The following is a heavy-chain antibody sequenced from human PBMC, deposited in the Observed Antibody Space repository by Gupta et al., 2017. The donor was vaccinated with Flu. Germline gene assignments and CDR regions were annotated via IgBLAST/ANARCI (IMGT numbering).Heavy chain of an antibody. D-gene: IGHD7-27*01. CDR1: GFTFSKFS. V-gene: IGHV3-23*01. CDR2: IGDTGITT. J-gene: IGHJ4*02. CDR3: ARDAVYNTVWGDFDY. Sequence: GGSLRLSCLASGFTFSKFSMHWVRQAPGKGLEWLSVIGDTGITTFYTNSVNGRFSISRDNSKNTLYLHMTNLRAEDSAVYYCARDAVYNTVWGDFDYWGQGTLVTVSS.